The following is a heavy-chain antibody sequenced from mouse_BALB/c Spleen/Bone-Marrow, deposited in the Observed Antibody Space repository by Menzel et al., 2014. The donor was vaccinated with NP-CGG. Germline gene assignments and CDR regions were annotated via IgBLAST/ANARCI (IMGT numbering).Heavy chain of an antibody. D-gene: IGHD1-1*01. Sequence: VQLKESGGGLVQPGGSMKLSCVASGFTFSNYWTNWVRQSPEKGLEWVAEIRLKSNNYATDYAESVKGRFTISRDGSKSSVYLQMNNLRAEDTGIYYCTRHYYGSSFDYWGQGTTLTVSS. V-gene: IGHV6-6*02. CDR1: GFTFSNYW. CDR3: TRHYYGSSFDY. J-gene: IGHJ2*01. CDR2: IRLKSNNYAT.